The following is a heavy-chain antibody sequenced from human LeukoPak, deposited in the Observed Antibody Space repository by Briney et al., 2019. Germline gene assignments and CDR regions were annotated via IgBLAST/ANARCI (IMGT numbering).Heavy chain of an antibody. CDR2: ISGSGGST. V-gene: IGHV3-23*01. CDR3: ARDITMVRGSPDY. Sequence: GGSLRLSCAASGFTFSSYAMSWVRQAPGKGLEWVSAISGSGGSTYYADSVKGRFTISRDNSKNTLYLQMNSLRAEDTAVYYCARDITMVRGSPDYWGQGTLVTVSP. J-gene: IGHJ4*02. D-gene: IGHD3-10*01. CDR1: GFTFSSYA.